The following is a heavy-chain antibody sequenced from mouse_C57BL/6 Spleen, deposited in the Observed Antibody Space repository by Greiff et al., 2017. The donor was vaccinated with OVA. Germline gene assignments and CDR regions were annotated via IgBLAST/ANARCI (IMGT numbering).Heavy chain of an antibody. Sequence: ESGPGLVKPSQSLSLTCSVPGYSITSGYYWNWIRQFPGNKLEWLGYISYDGSNNYNPSLKNRISITRDTSKNQFFLKLNSVTTENTATYYCARVRDYDFYYWGQGTTLTVSS. CDR2: ISYDGSN. D-gene: IGHD1-1*01. V-gene: IGHV3-6*01. CDR1: GYSITSGYY. CDR3: ARVRDYDFYY. J-gene: IGHJ2*01.